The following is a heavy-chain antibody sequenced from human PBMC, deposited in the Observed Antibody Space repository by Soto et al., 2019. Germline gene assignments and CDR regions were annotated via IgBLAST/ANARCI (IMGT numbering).Heavy chain of an antibody. Sequence: GGSLRLSCAASGFTFSSYGMHWVRQAPGKGLEWVAVIWYDGSNKYYADSVKGRFTISRDSSKNTLYLQMNSLRAEDTAVYYCASARGELLSYNWFDPWGQGTLVTVSS. V-gene: IGHV3-33*01. CDR3: ASARGELLSYNWFDP. CDR1: GFTFSSYG. CDR2: IWYDGSNK. J-gene: IGHJ5*02. D-gene: IGHD1-26*01.